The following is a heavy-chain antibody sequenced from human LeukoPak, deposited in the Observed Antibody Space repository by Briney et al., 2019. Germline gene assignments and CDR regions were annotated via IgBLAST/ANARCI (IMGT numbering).Heavy chain of an antibody. J-gene: IGHJ3*02. V-gene: IGHV1-2*02. D-gene: IGHD3-10*01. CDR3: ARGGSFHEFDI. Sequence: ALVKVSCKASGYRFTDYWIQWVRQAPGQGLEWMGWINTNTGGTVYAQKFQGRVTMTRDTSLTTSYMDLSRLTSDDTAVYYCARGGSFHEFDIWGQGTMVIVSS. CDR2: INTNTGGT. CDR1: GYRFTDYW.